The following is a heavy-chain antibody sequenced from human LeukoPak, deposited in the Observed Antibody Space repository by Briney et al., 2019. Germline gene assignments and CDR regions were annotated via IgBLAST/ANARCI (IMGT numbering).Heavy chain of an antibody. V-gene: IGHV4-59*01. CDR1: GGTISGYY. CDR3: ARAIVGFDY. CDR2: IYYSGST. J-gene: IGHJ4*02. D-gene: IGHD1-26*01. Sequence: SETLSLTCTDSGGTISGYYWSWIRQPPGKGLVGLGYIYYSGSTNYNPSLKSRVTISVDTSKIQFSLKLSSVTAADTAVYYCARAIVGFDYWGQGTLVTVSS.